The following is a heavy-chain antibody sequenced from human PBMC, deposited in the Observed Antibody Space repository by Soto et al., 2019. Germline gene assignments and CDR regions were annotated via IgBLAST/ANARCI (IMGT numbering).Heavy chain of an antibody. Sequence: QVQVVESGGGVVQPGRSLRLSCAASGFTFSSFGMHWVRQAPGKGLEWVSLIWYDGSKKSYGDSVKGRFTISRDNSRNTAYLQMNSLRADDTAVYYCARDASYYSLWRGYYPSRNGMDVWGQGTTVTVSS. CDR3: ARDASYYSLWRGYYPSRNGMDV. CDR2: IWYDGSKK. V-gene: IGHV3-33*01. D-gene: IGHD3-3*01. CDR1: GFTFSSFG. J-gene: IGHJ6*02.